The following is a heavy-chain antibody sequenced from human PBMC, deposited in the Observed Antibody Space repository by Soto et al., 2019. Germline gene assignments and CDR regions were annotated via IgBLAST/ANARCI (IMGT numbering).Heavy chain of an antibody. J-gene: IGHJ6*02. Sequence: QVQLVESGGGLVKPGGSLRLSCAASGFTFSDYYMSWIRQAPGKGLEWVSYISSSGSTIYYADSVKGRFTISRDNAKNSLYLQMNSLRAEDTAVYYCARDGVDIVATIMDYYYGLDVWGQGTTVTVSS. CDR2: ISSSGSTI. D-gene: IGHD5-12*01. V-gene: IGHV3-11*01. CDR1: GFTFSDYY. CDR3: ARDGVDIVATIMDYYYGLDV.